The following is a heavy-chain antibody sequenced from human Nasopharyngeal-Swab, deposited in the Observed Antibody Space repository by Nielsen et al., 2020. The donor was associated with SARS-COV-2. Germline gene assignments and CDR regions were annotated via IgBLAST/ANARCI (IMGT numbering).Heavy chain of an antibody. CDR1: GFTFDDYA. CDR2: IRWNSGSI. CDR3: AGNMVLDV. D-gene: IGHD2-8*01. V-gene: IGHV3-9*01. Sequence: SLKISCAASGFTFDDYAMHWVRQAPGKGLEWVSGIRWNSGSIGYADSVKGRFTISRDNAKNSLYLQMNSLRAEDTALYYCAGNMVLDVWGQGTTVTVSS. J-gene: IGHJ6*02.